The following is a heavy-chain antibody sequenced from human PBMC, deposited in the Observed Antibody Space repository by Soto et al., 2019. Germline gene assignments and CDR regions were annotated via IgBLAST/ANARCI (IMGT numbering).Heavy chain of an antibody. J-gene: IGHJ4*02. CDR2: IYFSVST. V-gene: IGHV4-30-4*01. Sequence: VQLQETGPGLVRPSETLSLTCTVSGGSISSGNFYWSWIRQPPGKGLEWIGYIYFSVSTSYSPSLKSRLTISLNTSNNQFSMKLTSVTDAGPAVYYCAHDSHGGNTYFDLWGQGALVTVSS. CDR1: GGSISSGNFY. CDR3: AHDSHGGNTYFDL. D-gene: IGHD1-26*01.